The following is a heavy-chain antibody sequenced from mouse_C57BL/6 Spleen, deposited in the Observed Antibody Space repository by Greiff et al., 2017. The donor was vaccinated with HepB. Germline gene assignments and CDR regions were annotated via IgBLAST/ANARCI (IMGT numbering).Heavy chain of an antibody. CDR1: GFTFSSYG. Sequence: EVMLVESGGDLVKPGGSLKLSCAASGFTFSSYGMSWVRQTPDKRLEWVATISSGGSYTYYPDSVKGRFTISRDNAKNTLYLQMSSLKSEDTAMYYCARAYGSTWYFDVWGTGTTVTVSS. J-gene: IGHJ1*03. V-gene: IGHV5-6*01. CDR2: ISSGGSYT. CDR3: ARAYGSTWYFDV. D-gene: IGHD1-1*01.